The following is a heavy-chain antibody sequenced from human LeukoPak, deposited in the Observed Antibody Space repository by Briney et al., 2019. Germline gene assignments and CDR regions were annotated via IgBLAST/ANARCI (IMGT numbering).Heavy chain of an antibody. Sequence: PSETLSLTCTVSGGSISSSSYYWGWIRQPPGKGLEWIGSIYYSGSTYYNPSLKSRVTISVDTSKNQFSLKLSSVTATDTAVHYCARLAVAGGGYFDYWGQGTLVTVSS. CDR1: GGSISSSSYY. CDR3: ARLAVAGGGYFDY. J-gene: IGHJ4*02. V-gene: IGHV4-39*01. CDR2: IYYSGST. D-gene: IGHD6-19*01.